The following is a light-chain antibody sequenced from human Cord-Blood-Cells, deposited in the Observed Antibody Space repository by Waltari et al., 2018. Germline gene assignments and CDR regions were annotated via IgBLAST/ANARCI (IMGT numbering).Light chain of an antibody. Sequence: QSALTQPASVSGSPGQSTTISCTGTSSDVGSYNLVSWYQQHPGKAPKLMNYEGSKRPSGVSNRFSGSESGNTASLTISGLQAEDEADYYCCSYAGGSTVFGTETKVTVL. CDR3: CSYAGGSTV. CDR1: SSDVGSYNL. CDR2: EGS. V-gene: IGLV2-23*03. J-gene: IGLJ1*01.